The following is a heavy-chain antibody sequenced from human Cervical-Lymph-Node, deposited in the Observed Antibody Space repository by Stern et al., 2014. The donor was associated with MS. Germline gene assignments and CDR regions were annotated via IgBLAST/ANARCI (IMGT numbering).Heavy chain of an antibody. CDR2: INPKSGGT. CDR3: ARNYYFDS. CDR1: GYTFTGYS. J-gene: IGHJ4*02. V-gene: IGHV1-2*06. Sequence: VHLGESGAEVKKPGASVKVSCKASGYTFTGYSMHWVRQAPGQGLEWMGRINPKSGGTNNAQKFQGRVTMARDTSINTVYMELSRLTSDDTAVYYCARNYYFDSWGQGTLVTVSS.